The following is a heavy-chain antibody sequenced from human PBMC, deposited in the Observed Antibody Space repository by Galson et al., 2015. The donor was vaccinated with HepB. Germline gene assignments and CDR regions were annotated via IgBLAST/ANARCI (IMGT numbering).Heavy chain of an antibody. CDR2: TYHGSKWYT. Sequence: CAISGDSVSNNGAAWNWIRQSPSRGLEWLGRTYHGSKWYTDYAVSVKSRITINPDTSKNQFSLQLNYVTPEDTAVYYCARDQTNWGSAVRWFDPWGQGTLVTVSS. V-gene: IGHV6-1*01. CDR1: GDSVSNNGAA. D-gene: IGHD7-27*01. CDR3: ARDQTNWGSAVRWFDP. J-gene: IGHJ5*02.